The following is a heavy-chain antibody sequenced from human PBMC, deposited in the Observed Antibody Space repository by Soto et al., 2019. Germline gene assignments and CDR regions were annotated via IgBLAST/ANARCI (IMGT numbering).Heavy chain of an antibody. J-gene: IGHJ5*02. D-gene: IGHD6-19*01. CDR3: VRSYSSGWYTWFHP. Sequence: SEYLSLTCTVSVASISRHYRSWFRQPPGKGLEWIGYIHYSGSTRYDPSLTSRVDISLDPSKEHFSLSLRSVTAADAATYYCVRSYSSGWYTWFHPWGPGTQVT. CDR2: IHYSGST. V-gene: IGHV4-59*11. CDR1: VASISRHY.